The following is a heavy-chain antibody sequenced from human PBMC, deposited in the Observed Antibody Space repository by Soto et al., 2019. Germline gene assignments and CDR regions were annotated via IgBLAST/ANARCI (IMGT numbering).Heavy chain of an antibody. CDR2: IKSKTDGETV. J-gene: IGHJ4*02. Sequence: XGSLGLSFVGSGISFTTAWMNGVRQAPGKGLEWVGRIKSKTDGETVDYAAPVRGRFIISRDDSKNTVYLSVSGLKTEDTAIYYCATKKFFDASGFSFDQWGQGNLVTVPS. V-gene: IGHV3-15*01. CDR1: GISFTTAW. CDR3: ATKKFFDASGFSFDQ. D-gene: IGHD3-22*01.